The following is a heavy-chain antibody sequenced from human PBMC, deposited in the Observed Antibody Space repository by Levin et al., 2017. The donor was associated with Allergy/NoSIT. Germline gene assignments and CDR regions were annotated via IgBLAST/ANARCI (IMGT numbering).Heavy chain of an antibody. CDR1: GFTFSSYE. CDR3: ARGGLGSGPYYDFWSGYLTDSF. CDR2: ISSSGSTI. J-gene: IGHJ4*02. D-gene: IGHD3-3*01. Sequence: GGSLRLSCAASGFTFSSYEMNWVRQAPGKGLEWVSYISSSGSTIYYADSVKGRFTISRDNAKNSLYLQMNSLRAEDTAVYYCARGGLGSGPYYDFWSGYLTDSFWGQGTLVTVSS. V-gene: IGHV3-48*03.